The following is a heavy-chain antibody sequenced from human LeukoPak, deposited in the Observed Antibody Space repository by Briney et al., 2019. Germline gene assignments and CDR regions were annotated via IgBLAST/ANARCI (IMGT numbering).Heavy chain of an antibody. CDR2: MNLNSGNT. J-gene: IGHJ5*02. V-gene: IGHV1-8*03. D-gene: IGHD6-13*01. CDR3: AKDSSSSSWYNWFDP. Sequence: GASVKVSCKASGYTFTSYDINWVRQATGQGLEWMGWMNLNSGNTGYAQKFQGRVTITRNTSISTAYMELSNLRSEDTAVYYCAKDSSSSSWYNWFDPWGQGTLVTVSS. CDR1: GYTFTSYD.